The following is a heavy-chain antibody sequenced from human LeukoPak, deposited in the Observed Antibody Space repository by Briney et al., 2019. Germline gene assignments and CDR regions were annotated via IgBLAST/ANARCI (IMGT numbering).Heavy chain of an antibody. CDR2: IRGNAYGATT. D-gene: IGHD5-24*01. CDR3: SRDNELDGRRTRFDY. J-gene: IGHJ4*02. CDR1: GFTFGDYA. V-gene: IGHV3-49*03. Sequence: GGSLRLSCTTSGFTFGDYAMSWFRQAPGKGLEWVGFIRGNAYGATTEYAASVKGRFTISRDDSKSIAYLQMNSLKTEDTAVYYCSRDNELDGRRTRFDYWGQGTLVTVSS.